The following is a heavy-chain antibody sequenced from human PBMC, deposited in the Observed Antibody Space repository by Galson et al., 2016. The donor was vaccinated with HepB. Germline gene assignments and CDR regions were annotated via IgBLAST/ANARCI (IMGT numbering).Heavy chain of an antibody. CDR3: ARGSSSWYWDAFDI. CDR2: INTGNGIT. J-gene: IGHJ3*02. V-gene: IGHV1-3*04. D-gene: IGHD6-13*01. CDR1: GYIFTNYA. Sequence: SVKVSCKASGYIFTNYAMHWARQAPGQRLEWMGWINTGNGITRYSQKFQGRVTINRDTSASTAHMDLSSLRSEDTAVYYCARGSSSWYWDAFDIWGQGTLVTVSS.